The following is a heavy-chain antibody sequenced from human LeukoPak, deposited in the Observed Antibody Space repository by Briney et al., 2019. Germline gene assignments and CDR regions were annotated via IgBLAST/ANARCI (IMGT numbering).Heavy chain of an antibody. CDR3: AKGDYPETVTSD. Sequence: GGSLRLSCAASGFTFSSYGMHWVRQAPGKGLEWVAFIRCDGSNKYYADSVKGRFTISRDNSKNTLYLQMNSLRAEDTAVYYCAKGDYPETVTSDWGQGTLVTVSS. D-gene: IGHD4-17*01. CDR2: IRCDGSNK. J-gene: IGHJ4*02. V-gene: IGHV3-30*02. CDR1: GFTFSSYG.